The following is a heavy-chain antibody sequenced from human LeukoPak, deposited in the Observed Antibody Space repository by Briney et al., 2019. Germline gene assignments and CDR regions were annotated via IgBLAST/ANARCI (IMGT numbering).Heavy chain of an antibody. CDR3: ARDLSDDSSGYSYYFDY. Sequence: PSETLSLTCTVSGYSISSGYYWGWIRQPPGKGLEWIGSIYHSGSTYYNPSLKSRVAISVDTSKNQFSLKVRSVTAADTAVYYCARDLSDDSSGYSYYFDYSGQGTLVTVSS. CDR2: IYHSGST. CDR1: GYSISSGYY. V-gene: IGHV4-38-2*02. D-gene: IGHD3-22*01. J-gene: IGHJ4*02.